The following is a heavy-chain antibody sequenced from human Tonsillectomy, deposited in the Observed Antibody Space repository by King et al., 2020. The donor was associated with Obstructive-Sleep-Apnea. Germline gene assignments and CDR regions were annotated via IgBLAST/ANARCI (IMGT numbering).Heavy chain of an antibody. J-gene: IGHJ6*02. V-gene: IGHV2-70*04. CDR3: ARIPAGMGLGLYSMAV. CDR1: GFSLSTSGMC. Sequence: TLKESGPALLKPPQTLTLTCTFSGFSLSTSGMCVSWIRQPPGKALEWLARIDWDDDKVYRTSLKTRLTISKDTSKNQVVLTMTNMDPVDTGTYYCARIPAGMGLGLYSMAVWGQGTTVTVSS. D-gene: IGHD3/OR15-3a*01. CDR2: IDWDDDK.